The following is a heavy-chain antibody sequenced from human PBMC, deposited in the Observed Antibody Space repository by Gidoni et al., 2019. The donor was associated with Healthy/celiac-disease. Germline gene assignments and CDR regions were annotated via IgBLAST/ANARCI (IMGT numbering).Heavy chain of an antibody. CDR1: GFTFSSYG. D-gene: IGHD3-3*01. CDR2: ISSSSSYI. J-gene: IGHJ4*02. Sequence: EVQLVESGGGLVKPGGSLRLSCAASGFTFSSYGMNWVRQAPGKGLVWVSSISSSSSYIYYADSVKGRFTISRDNAKNSLYLQMNSLRAEDTAVYYCAREKFLEWLSGYWGQGTLVTVSS. V-gene: IGHV3-21*01. CDR3: AREKFLEWLSGY.